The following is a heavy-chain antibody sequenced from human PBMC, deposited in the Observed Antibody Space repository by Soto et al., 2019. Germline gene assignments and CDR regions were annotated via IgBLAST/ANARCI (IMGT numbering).Heavy chain of an antibody. CDR2: ISAYNGNT. V-gene: IGHV1-18*01. J-gene: IGHJ5*02. D-gene: IGHD3-10*01. CDR1: CYTFTRYG. Sequence: ASVKVSCQASCYTFTRYGISWVRQAPGQGLEWMGWISAYNGNTNYAQKLQGRVTMTTDTSTSTAYMELRSLRSDDTAVYYCARDLTMVRVNWFDPWGQGTLVTVSA. CDR3: ARDLTMVRVNWFDP.